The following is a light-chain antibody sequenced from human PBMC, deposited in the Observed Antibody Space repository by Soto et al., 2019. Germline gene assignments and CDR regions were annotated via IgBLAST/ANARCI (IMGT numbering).Light chain of an antibody. V-gene: IGKV3-15*01. J-gene: IGKJ1*01. Sequence: EVVMTQSPATLSVSPGERVTLSCRARQSVGSNLAWYQHKPGQAPRLLISGASTKATGIPARFSGSGSGTEFILTISSLQSEDFAVYYCHEYNTWPWTFGQGTKVDIK. CDR3: HEYNTWPWT. CDR1: QSVGSN. CDR2: GAS.